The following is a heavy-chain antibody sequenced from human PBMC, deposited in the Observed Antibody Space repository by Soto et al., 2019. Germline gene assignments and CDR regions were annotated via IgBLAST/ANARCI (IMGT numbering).Heavy chain of an antibody. D-gene: IGHD2-21*01. CDR1: GGSISNKY. Sequence: SETLSPTCTVSGGSISNKYWTWVRQPPGKGLEWIGYIYYTGSTTYHPSLTSRVAISLDPSMQQFSLRLNSVTAADTAVYYCARATVQKHFDSWGQGTLVTVSS. CDR3: ARATVQKHFDS. V-gene: IGHV4-59*01. J-gene: IGHJ4*02. CDR2: IYYTGST.